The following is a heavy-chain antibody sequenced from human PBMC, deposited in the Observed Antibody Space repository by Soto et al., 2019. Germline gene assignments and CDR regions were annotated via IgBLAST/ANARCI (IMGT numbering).Heavy chain of an antibody. CDR1: GFTVSSHA. V-gene: IGHV3-23*01. CDR2: ITADGGT. CDR3: APHVSCSGGSCQYDAFPI. D-gene: IGHD2-15*01. J-gene: IGHJ3*02. Sequence: EVQVLESGGGLVQPGGSLRLSCEGSGFTVSSHAMTWIRHAPGKGPEWVSTITADGGTYYADSVKGRFAMSRDTSERTLYLQMKSLGAEDTAAYYCAPHVSCSGGSCQYDAFPIRGQGTMVTVSS.